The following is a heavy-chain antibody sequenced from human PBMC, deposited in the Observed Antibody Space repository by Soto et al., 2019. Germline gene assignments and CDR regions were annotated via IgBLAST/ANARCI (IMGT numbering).Heavy chain of an antibody. CDR2: IWYDGSNK. V-gene: IGHV3-33*01. D-gene: IGHD2-21*02. CDR3: ARLVTAMASDY. Sequence: QVQLVESGGGVVQPGRSLRLSCAASGFTFSSYGMHGVRHAPGKGLEWVAVIWYDGSNKYYADSVKGRFTISRDNSKNTLYLQMNSLRAEDTAVYYCARLVTAMASDYWGQGTLVTVSS. J-gene: IGHJ4*02. CDR1: GFTFSSYG.